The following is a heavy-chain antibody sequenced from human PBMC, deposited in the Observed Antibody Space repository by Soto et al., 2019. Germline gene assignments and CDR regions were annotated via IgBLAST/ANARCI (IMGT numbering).Heavy chain of an antibody. V-gene: IGHV3-13*01. Sequence: EVQLVESGGGMVQTGGSLRLSCVASGFNFETHDMHWVRQVTGKGLEWVAGIGTLFDRFYPDSVKGRFTISSEKAKTSVYLQMTKLRTGDTGVYYSARGGSKGFLSSPPPMFDPRGQGTLVTVSS. CDR2: IGTLFDR. J-gene: IGHJ5*02. D-gene: IGHD3-10*01. CDR1: GFNFETHD. CDR3: ARGGSKGFLSSPPPMFDP.